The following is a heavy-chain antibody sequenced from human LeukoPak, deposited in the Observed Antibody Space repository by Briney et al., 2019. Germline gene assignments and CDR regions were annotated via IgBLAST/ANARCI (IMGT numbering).Heavy chain of an antibody. CDR2: IYTSGST. J-gene: IGHJ5*02. Sequence: PSETLSLTCTVSGGSISSYYWSWIRQPAGKGLEWIGRIYTSGSTNYNSSLKSRVTISVDTSKNQFSLKLSSVTAADTAVYYCARHAPRRVDPGWFDPWGQGTLVTVSS. V-gene: IGHV4-4*07. D-gene: IGHD3/OR15-3a*01. CDR3: ARHAPRRVDPGWFDP. CDR1: GGSISSYY.